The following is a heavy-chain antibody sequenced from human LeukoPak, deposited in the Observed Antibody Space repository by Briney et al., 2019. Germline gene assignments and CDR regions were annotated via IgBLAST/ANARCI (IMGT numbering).Heavy chain of an antibody. CDR1: GFTFSSYA. J-gene: IGHJ3*02. V-gene: IGHV3-23*01. CDR2: ISGSGGST. CDR3: ANRPRNDQKIPFDI. Sequence: GGSLRRSCAASGFTFSSYAMSWVRQAPGKGLEWVSAISGSGGSTYYADSVKGRFTISRDNSKNTLYLQMNSLRAEDTAVYYCANRPRNDQKIPFDIWGQGTMVTVSS. D-gene: IGHD3-16*01.